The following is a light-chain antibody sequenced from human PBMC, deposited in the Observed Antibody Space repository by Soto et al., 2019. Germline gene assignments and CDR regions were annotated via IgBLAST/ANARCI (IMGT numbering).Light chain of an antibody. CDR1: QSVSSN. J-gene: IGKJ3*01. Sequence: EIVMTQSPATRSGSPGERASLSCRASQSVSSNLAWYQQKPGQAPRLLIYGASTRATGIPARFSGSGSGTEFTLTISILQSEDFAVYYCQQYNNWPLTFGPGTKVDIK. CDR3: QQYNNWPLT. V-gene: IGKV3-15*01. CDR2: GAS.